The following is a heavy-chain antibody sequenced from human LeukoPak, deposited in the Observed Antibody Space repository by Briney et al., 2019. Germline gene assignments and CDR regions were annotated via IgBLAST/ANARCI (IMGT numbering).Heavy chain of an antibody. CDR3: ARGQLSSGWYYPFDY. Sequence: GSVKVSCKASGYTFTSYDINWVRQATRQGLEWMGWMNPNSGNTGYAQKFQGRVTMTRNTSISTAYMELSSLRSEDTAVYYCARGQLSSGWYYPFDYWGQGTLVTVSS. D-gene: IGHD6-19*01. CDR1: GYTFTSYD. J-gene: IGHJ4*02. CDR2: MNPNSGNT. V-gene: IGHV1-8*01.